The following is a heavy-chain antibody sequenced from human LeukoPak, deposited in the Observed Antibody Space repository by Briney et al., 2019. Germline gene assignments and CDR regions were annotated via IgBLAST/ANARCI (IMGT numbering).Heavy chain of an antibody. CDR2: ISGSGGST. D-gene: IGHD2-15*01. CDR3: AKVYCSGGSCYYDY. CDR1: GFTFSSYA. J-gene: IGHJ4*02. V-gene: IGHV3-23*01. Sequence: PGGSLRLSCAASGFTFSSYAMSWVRQAPGKGLEWVSAISGSGGSTYYADSVKGRFTISRDNSKNTLYLQMNSLRAEDTAVYYCAKVYCSGGSCYYDYWGQGTLVTVPS.